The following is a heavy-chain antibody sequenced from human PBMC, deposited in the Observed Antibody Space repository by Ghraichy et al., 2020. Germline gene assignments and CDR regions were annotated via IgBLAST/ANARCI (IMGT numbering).Heavy chain of an antibody. CDR3: VKDRWVDY. CDR1: GFTLSNV. D-gene: IGHD4-23*01. V-gene: IGHV3-64D*06. J-gene: IGHJ4*02. Sequence: GGSLRLSCSVSGFTLSNVMHWVRQAPGKGLEYVSSITSKGEIIYQADSVKGRFTISRDNSKNTLYLQMSSLRPEDTALYYCVKDRWVDYWGQGNLVTVSS. CDR2: ITSKGEII.